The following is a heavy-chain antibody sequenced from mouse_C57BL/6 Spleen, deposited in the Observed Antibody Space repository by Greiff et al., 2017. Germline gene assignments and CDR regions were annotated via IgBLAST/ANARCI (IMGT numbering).Heavy chain of an antibody. D-gene: IGHD1-1*01. CDR3: ARGDYYGSSYSAWFAY. V-gene: IGHV1-59*01. J-gene: IGHJ3*01. CDR2: IDPSDSYT. CDR1: GYTFTSYW. Sequence: QVQLQQPGAELVRPGTSVKLSCKASGYTFTSYWMHWVKQRPGQGLGWIGVIDPSDSYTNYNQKFKGKATLTVDTSSSTAYMQLSSLTSEDSAVYYCARGDYYGSSYSAWFAYWGQGTLVTVSA.